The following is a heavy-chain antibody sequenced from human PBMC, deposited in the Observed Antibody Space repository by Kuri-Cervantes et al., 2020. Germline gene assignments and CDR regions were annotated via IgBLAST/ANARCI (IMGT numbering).Heavy chain of an antibody. D-gene: IGHD1-26*01. CDR1: GFTFGDYI. V-gene: IGHV3-49*03. J-gene: IGHJ4*02. Sequence: GGSLRLSCTGSGFTFGDYIMNWFRQAPGKGLEWVGFIRSKTYGGTTEYAASVRGRFTISRDDSKSVAYLQMNSLKTEDTAVYYCTRDLREWEVDFDFWGQGTLVTVSS. CDR2: IRSKTYGGTT. CDR3: TRDLREWEVDFDF.